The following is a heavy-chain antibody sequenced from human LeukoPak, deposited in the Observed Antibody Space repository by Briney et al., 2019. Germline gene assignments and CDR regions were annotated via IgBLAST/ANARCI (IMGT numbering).Heavy chain of an antibody. CDR1: GYSISSGYY. CDR2: IYHSGST. J-gene: IGHJ4*02. V-gene: IGHV4-38-2*02. Sequence: SETLSLTCTVSGYSISSGYYWGWIRQPPEKGLEWIGSIYHSGSTYYNPSLKSRVTISVDTSKNQFSLKLSSVTAADTAVYYCARTLVGATTNWGQGTLVTVSS. D-gene: IGHD1-26*01. CDR3: ARTLVGATTN.